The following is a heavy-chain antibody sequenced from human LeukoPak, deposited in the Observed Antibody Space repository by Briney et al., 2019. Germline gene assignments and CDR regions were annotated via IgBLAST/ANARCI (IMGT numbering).Heavy chain of an antibody. J-gene: IGHJ3*02. Sequence: GESLKISCKGSGYSFTSYWISWVRQMPGKGLEWMGRIDPRDSYTNYSPSFQGHVTISADKSISTAYLQWSSLKASDTAMYYCARRIWVYSGYEPDLKGDAFDIWGQGTMVTVSS. CDR1: GYSFTSYW. CDR2: IDPRDSYT. D-gene: IGHD5-12*01. V-gene: IGHV5-10-1*01. CDR3: ARRIWVYSGYEPDLKGDAFDI.